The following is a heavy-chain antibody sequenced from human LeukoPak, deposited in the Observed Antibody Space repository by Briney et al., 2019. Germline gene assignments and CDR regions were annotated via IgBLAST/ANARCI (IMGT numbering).Heavy chain of an antibody. J-gene: IGHJ5*02. CDR3: ARLGGIAAASPLNWFDP. V-gene: IGHV4-38-2*02. Sequence: PSETLSLTCTVSGYSISSGYYWGWIRPPPGKGREWIGSIYHSGSTYYNPSLKSRVTISVDTSKNQFSLKLSSVTAADTAVYYCARLGGIAAASPLNWFDPWGQGTLVTVSS. CDR2: IYHSGST. D-gene: IGHD6-13*01. CDR1: GYSISSGYY.